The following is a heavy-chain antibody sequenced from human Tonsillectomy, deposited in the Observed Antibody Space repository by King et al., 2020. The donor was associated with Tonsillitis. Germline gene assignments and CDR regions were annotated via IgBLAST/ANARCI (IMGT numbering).Heavy chain of an antibody. V-gene: IGHV3-21*01. D-gene: IGHD3-10*01. Sequence: VQLVESGGGLVKPGGSLRLSCAASGFTFSISGMNWVRQAPGKGPEWVSSISSDSTYIYYADSVKGRFTISRDNAKNSLYLQMNSLRAEDTAVYYCASQAPDRSFFIDWFDPWGQGTLVTVSS. CDR1: GFTFSISG. CDR2: ISSDSTYI. CDR3: ASQAPDRSFFIDWFDP. J-gene: IGHJ5*02.